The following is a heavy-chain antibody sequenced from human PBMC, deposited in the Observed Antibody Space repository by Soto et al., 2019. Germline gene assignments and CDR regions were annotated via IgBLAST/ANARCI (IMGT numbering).Heavy chain of an antibody. D-gene: IGHD3-10*01. CDR1: GGSFSGYY. CDR3: ARGGPYYYGSGSYYLGRTYYYYYMDV. J-gene: IGHJ6*03. Sequence: SETLSLTCAAYGGSFSGYYWSWIRQPPGKGLEWIGEINHSGSTNYNPSLKSRVTISVDTTKNQFSLKLSSVTAADTAVYYCARGGPYYYGSGSYYLGRTYYYYYMDVWGKGTTVTVSS. V-gene: IGHV4-34*01. CDR2: INHSGST.